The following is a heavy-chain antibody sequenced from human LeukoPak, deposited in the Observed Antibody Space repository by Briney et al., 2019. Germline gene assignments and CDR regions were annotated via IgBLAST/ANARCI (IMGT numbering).Heavy chain of an antibody. D-gene: IGHD4-23*01. CDR1: GFTFSTYE. Sequence: GGSLRLSCAASGFTFSTYEMNWVRQAPGKGLEWVSYISSSGRAIYYADSVKGRFTVSRDNAKNSLYLQMNSLRAEDTAVYYCARCPRWAHFDYWGQGTLVTVSS. CDR3: ARCPRWAHFDY. CDR2: ISSSGRAI. V-gene: IGHV3-48*03. J-gene: IGHJ4*02.